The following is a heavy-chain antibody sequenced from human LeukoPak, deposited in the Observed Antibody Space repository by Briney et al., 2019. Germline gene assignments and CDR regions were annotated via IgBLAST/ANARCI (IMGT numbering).Heavy chain of an antibody. Sequence: KPGGSLRLSCAASGFTFSNYWMNWVRQAPGKGLEWVSSISSSSSYIYYADSVKGRFTISRDNAKNSLYLQLNSLRAEDTAVYFCTRGYRGADNWGQGTLVTVSS. J-gene: IGHJ4*02. V-gene: IGHV3-21*01. D-gene: IGHD3-16*02. CDR2: ISSSSSYI. CDR3: TRGYRGADN. CDR1: GFTFSNYW.